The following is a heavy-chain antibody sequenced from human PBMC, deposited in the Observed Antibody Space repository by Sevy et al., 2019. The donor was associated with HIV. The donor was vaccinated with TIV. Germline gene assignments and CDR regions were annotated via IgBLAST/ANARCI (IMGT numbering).Heavy chain of an antibody. CDR3: AREGSGGSQNYAIDY. Sequence: WGSLRLSCAASGFTFSSYEMNWVRQAPGKGLEWVSYITGSSNTIYYADSVEGRFTISRDNAKNSLYLQMNSLRAEDTAIYYCAREGSGGSQNYAIDYWGQGILVTVSS. V-gene: IGHV3-48*03. CDR2: ITGSSNTI. CDR1: GFTFSSYE. D-gene: IGHD3-16*01. J-gene: IGHJ4*02.